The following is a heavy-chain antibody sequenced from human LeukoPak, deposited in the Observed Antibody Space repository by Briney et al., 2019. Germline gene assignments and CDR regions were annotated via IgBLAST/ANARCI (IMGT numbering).Heavy chain of an antibody. Sequence: SGTLSLTCAVSGGSISSSNWWSWVRQPPGKGLEWIGEIYHSGSTNYNPSLKSRITISVDKSKNQFSLKLSSVTAADTAVYYCARGGAFDIVVVPAATTFDPWGQGTLVTVSS. CDR3: ARGGAFDIVVVPAATTFDP. D-gene: IGHD2-2*01. CDR2: IYHSGST. J-gene: IGHJ5*02. CDR1: GGSISSSNW. V-gene: IGHV4-4*02.